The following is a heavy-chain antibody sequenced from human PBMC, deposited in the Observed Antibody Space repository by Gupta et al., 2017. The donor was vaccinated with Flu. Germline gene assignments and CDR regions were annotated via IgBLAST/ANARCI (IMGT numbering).Heavy chain of an antibody. CDR2: ISAYNGNT. V-gene: IGHV1-18*01. Sequence: RQAPGQGLEWMGWISAYNGNTNYAQKLQGRVTMTTDTSTSTAYMELRSLRSDDTAVYYCARLVGATSRRNDYWGQGTLVTVSS. D-gene: IGHD1-26*01. J-gene: IGHJ4*02. CDR3: ARLVGATSRRNDY.